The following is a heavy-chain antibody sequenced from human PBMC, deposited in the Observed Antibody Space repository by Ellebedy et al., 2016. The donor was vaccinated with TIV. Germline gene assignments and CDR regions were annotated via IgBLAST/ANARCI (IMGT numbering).Heavy chain of an antibody. CDR3: ARDRFPSGSYYVPQYFDN. Sequence: PGGSLRLSCAASGFTFSSYGLSWVRQAPGKGLEWVSAISGGGGNTYYADSVKGRFTVSRDNSKSTLFLRMNSLRAEDTAVYYCARDRFPSGSYYVPQYFDNWGQGSLVTVSS. V-gene: IGHV3-23*01. J-gene: IGHJ4*02. CDR2: ISGGGGNT. CDR1: GFTFSSYG. D-gene: IGHD1-26*01.